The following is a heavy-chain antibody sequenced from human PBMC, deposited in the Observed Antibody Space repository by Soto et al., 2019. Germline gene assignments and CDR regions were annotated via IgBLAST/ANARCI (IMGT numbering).Heavy chain of an antibody. CDR1: GFTFSNYS. CDR3: ALDQRTGVDNWLYP. V-gene: IGHV3-21*01. J-gene: IGHJ5*02. Sequence: GGSLRLSCAAYGFTFSNYSMNWVRQAPGKGLEWVSSISSSSSYIYYADSVKGRFTISRDNAKNSLYLQMNSLRAEDTALYYCALDQRTGVDNWLYPWGQGTLVTGSS. D-gene: IGHD3-10*01. CDR2: ISSSSSYI.